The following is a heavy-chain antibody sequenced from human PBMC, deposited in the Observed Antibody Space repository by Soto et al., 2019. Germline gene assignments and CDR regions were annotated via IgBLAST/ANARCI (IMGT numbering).Heavy chain of an antibody. Sequence: VGSLSLSCMASGFPFIGSFMGWICEAPGQGLEWVDNSNQYVGVTYYVDSVDGRFSISRDNTKDTLYLQMNSLRGEDTAIYYCARYYRGSRGCLSDYWGKGIPVTVSS. D-gene: IGHD1-26*01. J-gene: IGHJ4*01. CDR3: ARYYRGSRGCLSDY. CDR1: GFPFIGSF. CDR2: SNQYVGVT. V-gene: IGHV3-7*03.